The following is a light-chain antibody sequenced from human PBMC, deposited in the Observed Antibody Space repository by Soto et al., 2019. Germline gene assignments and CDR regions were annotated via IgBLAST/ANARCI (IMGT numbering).Light chain of an antibody. CDR3: QSYDSSTPVV. V-gene: IGLV6-57*04. J-gene: IGLJ2*01. CDR1: SGSIASNY. CDR2: EHD. Sequence: FMLTQPHSVSESPGKTVTISCTRSSGSIASNYVQWYQQRPGSAPTPVIYEHDQRPSGVSDRFSGSVDSSSNSASLPISGLTTEDEADYYCQSYDSSTPVVFGGGTKLTVL.